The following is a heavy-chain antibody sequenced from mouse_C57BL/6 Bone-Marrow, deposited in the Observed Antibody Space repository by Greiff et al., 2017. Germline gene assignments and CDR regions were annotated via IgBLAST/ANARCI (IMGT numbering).Heavy chain of an antibody. CDR2: ISSGGSYT. CDR1: GFTFSSYG. Sequence: EVNLVESGGDLVKPGGSLKLSCAASGFTFSSYGMSWVRQTPDKRLEWVATISSGGSYTYYPDSVKGRFTISRDNAKTTLYMQMSSLKSEDTAMYYCARHRSIDYWGQGTSVTVSS. J-gene: IGHJ4*01. V-gene: IGHV5-6*01. CDR3: ARHRSIDY.